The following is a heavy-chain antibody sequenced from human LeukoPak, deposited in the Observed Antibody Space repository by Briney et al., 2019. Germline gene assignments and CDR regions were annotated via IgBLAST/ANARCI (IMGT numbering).Heavy chain of an antibody. V-gene: IGHV4-30-2*05. CDR3: ARVSKYQLLSGGYDAFDI. Sequence: PSETLSLTCAVSGGSISSGGYSWSWIRQPPGKGLEWIGYIYHSGSTYYNPSLKSRVTISVDASKNQFSLKVNSVTAADTAVYYCARVSKYQLLSGGYDAFDIWGQGTMVAVSP. CDR2: IYHSGST. J-gene: IGHJ3*02. CDR1: GGSISSGGYS. D-gene: IGHD2-2*01.